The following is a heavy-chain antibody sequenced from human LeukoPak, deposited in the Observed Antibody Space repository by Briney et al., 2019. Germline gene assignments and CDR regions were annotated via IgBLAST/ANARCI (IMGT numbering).Heavy chain of an antibody. D-gene: IGHD5-24*01. Sequence: SVKVSCKASGGTFSSYAISWVRQAPGQGPEWMGRIIPIFGTANYAQKFQGRVTITTDESTSTAYMELSSLRSGDTAVYYCARPRDGYNYGFDYWGQGTLVTVSS. V-gene: IGHV1-69*05. CDR2: IIPIFGTA. CDR3: ARPRDGYNYGFDY. CDR1: GGTFSSYA. J-gene: IGHJ4*02.